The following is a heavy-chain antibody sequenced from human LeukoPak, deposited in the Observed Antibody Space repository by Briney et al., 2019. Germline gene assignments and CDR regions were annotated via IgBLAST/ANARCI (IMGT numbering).Heavy chain of an antibody. CDR3: AKRYRSSWSSFDY. D-gene: IGHD6-13*01. V-gene: IGHV3-23*01. CDR1: GFIFSNYA. J-gene: IGHJ4*02. Sequence: GGSLRLSCAASGFIFSNYAMNWVRQAPGKGLEWVSTISDSGGSTYNADFVKGRFTISRDNSKDTLYLQMNSLRAEDTAVYYCAKRYRSSWSSFDYWGQGTLVTVSS. CDR2: ISDSGGST.